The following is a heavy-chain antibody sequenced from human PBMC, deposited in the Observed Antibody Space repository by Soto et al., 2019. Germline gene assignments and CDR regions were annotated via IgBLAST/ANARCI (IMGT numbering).Heavy chain of an antibody. CDR3: ASQYSPVGGMDV. V-gene: IGHV1-69*01. J-gene: IGHJ6*02. CDR1: GGTFSSYA. D-gene: IGHD2-15*01. Sequence: QVQLVQSGAEVKKPGSSVKVSCKASGGTFSSYAISWVRQAPGQGLEWMGGIIPIFGTENYAQKFQSRVTITADESTSTAYMELSSLRSEDTAVYYCASQYSPVGGMDVWGQGTTVTVSS. CDR2: IIPIFGTE.